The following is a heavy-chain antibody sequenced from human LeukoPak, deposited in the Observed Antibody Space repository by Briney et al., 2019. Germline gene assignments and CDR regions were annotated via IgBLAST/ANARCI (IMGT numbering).Heavy chain of an antibody. V-gene: IGHV3-21*01. CDR3: AKGGRGEIAAAVNWFDP. CDR2: ISSSSSYI. CDR1: GFTFSSYS. Sequence: PGGSLRLSCAASGFTFSSYSMNWVRQAPGKGLEWVSSISSSSSYIYYADSVKGRFTISRDNAKNTLYLQMSSLRAEDTAVYYCAKGGRGEIAAAVNWFDPWGQGTLVTVSS. D-gene: IGHD6-13*01. J-gene: IGHJ5*02.